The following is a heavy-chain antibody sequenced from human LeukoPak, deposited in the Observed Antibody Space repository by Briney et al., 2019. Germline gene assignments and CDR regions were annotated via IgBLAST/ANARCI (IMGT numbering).Heavy chain of an antibody. CDR2: ISYDGSNK. D-gene: IGHD3-10*01. CDR1: GFTFSSYA. Sequence: PGGSLRLSCAASGFTFSSYAMHWVRQAPGKGLEWVAVISYDGSNKYYADSVKGRFTISRDNSKNTLYLQMYSLRAEDTAVYYCARMDQYMVRGVIRPPDYWGQGTLVTVSS. CDR3: ARMDQYMVRGVIRPPDY. V-gene: IGHV3-30-3*01. J-gene: IGHJ4*02.